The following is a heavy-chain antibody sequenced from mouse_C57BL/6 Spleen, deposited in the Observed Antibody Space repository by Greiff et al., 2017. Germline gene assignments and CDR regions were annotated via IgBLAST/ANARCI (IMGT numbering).Heavy chain of an antibody. V-gene: IGHV1-80*01. D-gene: IGHD2-1*01. J-gene: IGHJ2*01. Sequence: QVQLQQSGAELVKPGASVKISCKASGCAFSSYWMNWVKQRPGKGLEWIGQIYPGDGDTNYNGKFKGKATLTADKSSSTAYMQLSSLTSEDSAVYFCARGYLLWRYFDYWGQGTTLTVSS. CDR2: IYPGDGDT. CDR3: ARGYLLWRYFDY. CDR1: GCAFSSYW.